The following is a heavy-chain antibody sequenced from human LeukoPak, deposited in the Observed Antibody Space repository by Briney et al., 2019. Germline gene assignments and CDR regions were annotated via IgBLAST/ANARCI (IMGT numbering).Heavy chain of an antibody. CDR3: AKGDCSSTSCSEIDYYYYYMDV. CDR2: ISGSGGST. Sequence: PGGSLRLSCAASGFTFSSYAMSWVRQAPGKGLEWVSAISGSGGSTYYADSVKGRFTISRDNSKNTLYLQMNSLRAEDTAVYYCAKGDCSSTSCSEIDYYYYYMDVWGKRTTVTVSS. V-gene: IGHV3-23*01. J-gene: IGHJ6*03. CDR1: GFTFSSYA. D-gene: IGHD2-2*01.